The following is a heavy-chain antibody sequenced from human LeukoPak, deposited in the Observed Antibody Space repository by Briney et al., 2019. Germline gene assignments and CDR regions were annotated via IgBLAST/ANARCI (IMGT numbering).Heavy chain of an antibody. J-gene: IGHJ5*02. CDR3: ARGGTSSSWYSWTPESLNWFDP. Sequence: SETLSLTCTVSGGSISSYYWSWIRQPPGKGLEWIGYIYYSGSTNYNPSLKSRVTISVDTSKNQFSLKLSSVTAADTAVYYCARGGTSSSWYSWTPESLNWFDPWGQGTLVTVSS. D-gene: IGHD6-13*01. V-gene: IGHV4-59*01. CDR2: IYYSGST. CDR1: GGSISSYY.